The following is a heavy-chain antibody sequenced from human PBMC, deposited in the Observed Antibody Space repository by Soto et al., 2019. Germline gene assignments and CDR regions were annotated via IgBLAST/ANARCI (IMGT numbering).Heavy chain of an antibody. D-gene: IGHD2-2*01. CDR1: GYTFTRYY. CDR3: ARWGGREYLRHEMGFDP. V-gene: IGHV1-46*01. CDR2: INPSGGST. J-gene: IGHJ5*02. Sequence: ASVKVSCKASGYTFTRYYMHWVRQAPGQGLEWMGIINPSGGSTSYAQKFQGRVTMTRDTSTSTVYMELSSLRSEDTAVYYCARWGGREYLRHEMGFDPWGQGTLVTVSS.